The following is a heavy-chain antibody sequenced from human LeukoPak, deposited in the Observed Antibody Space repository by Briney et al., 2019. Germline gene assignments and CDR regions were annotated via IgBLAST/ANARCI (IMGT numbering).Heavy chain of an antibody. Sequence: SETLPLTCAVYGGSFSGYYWSWIRQPPGKGLEWIGEINHSGSTNYNPSLKSRVTISVDTSKNQLSLKLSSVTAADTAVYYCARVGLRYYYDSSGYSHWFDPWGQGTLVTVSS. J-gene: IGHJ5*02. CDR2: INHSGST. V-gene: IGHV4-34*01. D-gene: IGHD3-22*01. CDR1: GGSFSGYY. CDR3: ARVGLRYYYDSSGYSHWFDP.